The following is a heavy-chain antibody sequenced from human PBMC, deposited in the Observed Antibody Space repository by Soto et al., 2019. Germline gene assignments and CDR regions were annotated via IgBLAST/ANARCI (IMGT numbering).Heavy chain of an antibody. CDR1: GFTFSSYA. D-gene: IGHD3-16*01. CDR3: AKAGGEFTYYNGMDV. CDR2: ISGSGGST. Sequence: GGSLRLSCAASGFTFSSYAMSWVRQAPGKGLEWVSAISGSGGSTYYADSVRGRFTISRDNSKNTLHLQMSSLRADDTAVYYCAKAGGEFTYYNGMDVWGQGTTVTVSS. J-gene: IGHJ6*02. V-gene: IGHV3-23*01.